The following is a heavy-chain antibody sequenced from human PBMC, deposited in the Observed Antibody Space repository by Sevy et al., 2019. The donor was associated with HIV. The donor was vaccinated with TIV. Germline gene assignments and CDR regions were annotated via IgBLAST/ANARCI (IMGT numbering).Heavy chain of an antibody. V-gene: IGHV4-34*01. CDR1: GGSFSGYY. CDR3: ARGIGDSSGYYYFDY. J-gene: IGHJ4*02. Sequence: SETLSLTCAVYGGSFSGYYWSWIRQPPGKGLEWIGEINHSGSTNYNPSLKSRVTISVDTSKNQFSLKLSSVTAADTAVYYCARGIGDSSGYYYFDYWGQGTLVTVSS. CDR2: INHSGST. D-gene: IGHD3-22*01.